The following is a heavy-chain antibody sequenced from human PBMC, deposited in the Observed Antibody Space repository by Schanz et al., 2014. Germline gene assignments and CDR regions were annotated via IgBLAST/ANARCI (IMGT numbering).Heavy chain of an antibody. CDR1: GFTFSSYG. Sequence: QVQLVESGGGVVQPGRSLRLSCAASGFTFSSYGMHWVRQAPGKGQEWVAAMSYDGSIKYYADSVKGRFTISRDNSKNTRYLQMNSLRADDAAVYFCARAHGNNWYGKGLDYWGQGTQVTVSS. V-gene: IGHV3-33*01. CDR3: ARAHGNNWYGKGLDY. CDR2: MSYDGSIK. J-gene: IGHJ4*02. D-gene: IGHD1-1*01.